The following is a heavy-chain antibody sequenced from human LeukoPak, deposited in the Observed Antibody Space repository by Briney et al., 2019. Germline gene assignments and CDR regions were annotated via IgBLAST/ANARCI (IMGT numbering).Heavy chain of an antibody. V-gene: IGHV3-33*06. CDR2: IWYDGSNK. D-gene: IGHD3-16*01. Sequence: PGGSLRLSCAASGFTFSSYGMHWVRQAPGKGLEWVAVIWYDGSNKYYADSVKGRFTISRDNSKNTLYLQMNSLRAEDTAVYYWAKKLFRWGGAFDIWGQGTMVTVSS. J-gene: IGHJ3*02. CDR3: AKKLFRWGGAFDI. CDR1: GFTFSSYG.